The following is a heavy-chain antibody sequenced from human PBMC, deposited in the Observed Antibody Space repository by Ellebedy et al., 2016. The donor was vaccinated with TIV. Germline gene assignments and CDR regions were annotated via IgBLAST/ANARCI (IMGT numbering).Heavy chain of an antibody. J-gene: IGHJ4*02. CDR1: GGSMSSNY. D-gene: IGHD3-10*01. CDR2: VYYIGIT. V-gene: IGHV4-59*01. CDR3: ARASGRPDY. Sequence: MPGGSLRLSCSVSGGSMSSNYWRWIRQPPGRGLEWFGFVYYIGITNYNPSLGSRVTISVDTSKNQFSLNVSSVTAADTAVYYCARASGRPDYWGQGTLVTVSS.